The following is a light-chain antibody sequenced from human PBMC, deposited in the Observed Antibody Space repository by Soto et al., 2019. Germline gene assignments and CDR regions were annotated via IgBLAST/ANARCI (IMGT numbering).Light chain of an antibody. Sequence: VAVYGGARVTXTCRASQTISSWLAWYQQKPGKAPKLLMYTASNLKSGVPSRFSASRSETDFTLTTSSLQPADFATYYCHQSYTIPIGFCQGTRLDI. CDR3: HQSYTIPIG. CDR1: QTISSW. V-gene: IGKV1-39*01. CDR2: TAS. J-gene: IGKJ5*01.